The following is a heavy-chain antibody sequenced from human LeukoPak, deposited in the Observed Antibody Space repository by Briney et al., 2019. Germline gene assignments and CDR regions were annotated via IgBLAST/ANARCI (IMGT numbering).Heavy chain of an antibody. Sequence: SETLSLTCSVTGFSISSGYYWGWIRQSPGKGLEWIGSIYHSGNTQYNPSLKSRVTISVDTSENQFSLKLSSVTAADTAVYYCAGYGNYWDWYFDLWGRGTLVTVSS. D-gene: IGHD4-11*01. CDR3: AGYGNYWDWYFDL. CDR2: IYHSGNT. V-gene: IGHV4-38-2*02. CDR1: GFSISSGYY. J-gene: IGHJ2*01.